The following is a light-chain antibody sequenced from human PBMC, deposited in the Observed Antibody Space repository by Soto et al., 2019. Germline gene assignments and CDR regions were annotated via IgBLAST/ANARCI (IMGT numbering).Light chain of an antibody. V-gene: IGKV3-15*01. Sequence: EIVMTQSPSTLSMFPGERATLSCRASQSVSSNLAWYQQKPGQAPRLLIYGASTRATGIPARFSGSGSGTEFTLTISSLQSEDFAVYYCQQYNDWPPKQYTFGQGTKLEIK. CDR2: GAS. J-gene: IGKJ2*01. CDR3: QQYNDWPPKQYT. CDR1: QSVSSN.